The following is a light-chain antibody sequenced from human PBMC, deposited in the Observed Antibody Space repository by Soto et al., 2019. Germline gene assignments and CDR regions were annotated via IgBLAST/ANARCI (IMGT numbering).Light chain of an antibody. Sequence: EIVLTQSPCTLSFSPWERATLSFMASQSVSSSYLAWYQQKPGQAPRLLIYGASTRAAGIPVRFSGSGSGTEFTLTITSLQFEDFAVYYCQEYNDWRPITFGGGTKVDIK. CDR2: GAS. J-gene: IGKJ4*01. CDR1: QSVSSSY. V-gene: IGKV3-15*01. CDR3: QEYNDWRPIT.